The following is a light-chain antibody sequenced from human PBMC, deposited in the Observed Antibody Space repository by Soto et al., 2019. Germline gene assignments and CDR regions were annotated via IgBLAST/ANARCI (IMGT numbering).Light chain of an antibody. V-gene: IGKV1-12*01. J-gene: IGKJ4*01. CDR2: AAS. CDR3: QQANSFPTLT. Sequence: DIQVTQSPSSVSASVGDRVTITCRASQDISTWLAWYQQKPGKAPKLLIYAASSLQSGVPSRFSGSGSGTDFTLTISSLQPEDFATYYCQQANSFPTLTFGGGTKVEIK. CDR1: QDISTW.